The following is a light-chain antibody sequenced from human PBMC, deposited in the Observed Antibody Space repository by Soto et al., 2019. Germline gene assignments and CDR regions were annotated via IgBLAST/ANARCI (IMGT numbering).Light chain of an antibody. CDR2: DAS. CDR1: QSINSW. Sequence: DDKMSQSPSTLSATEGDRVTITCRASQSINSWLAWYQQKPGKAPKLLIYDASSLKSGVPSRFSGSGSGTEFTLTISSLRPDDSATYYCQQYTTYPWTFGQGTKVDI. J-gene: IGKJ1*01. CDR3: QQYTTYPWT. V-gene: IGKV1-5*01.